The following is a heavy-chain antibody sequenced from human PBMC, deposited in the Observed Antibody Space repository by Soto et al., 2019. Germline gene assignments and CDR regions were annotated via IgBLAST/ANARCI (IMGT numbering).Heavy chain of an antibody. J-gene: IGHJ6*02. D-gene: IGHD1-26*01. V-gene: IGHV3-33*01. CDR3: ARAWGLYYYGMGV. CDR2: IWYDGSNK. Sequence: GGSLRLSCAASGFTFSSYGMHWVRQAPGKGLEWVAVIWYDGSNKYYADSVKGRFTISRDNSKNTLYLQMNSLRAEDTAVYYCARAWGLYYYGMGVWGQGTTVTVSS. CDR1: GFTFSSYG.